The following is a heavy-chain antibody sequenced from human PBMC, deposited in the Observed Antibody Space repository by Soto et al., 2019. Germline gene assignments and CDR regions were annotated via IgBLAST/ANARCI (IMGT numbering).Heavy chain of an antibody. CDR3: ARDLEVVVLGVDHYYYYGMDV. J-gene: IGHJ6*02. V-gene: IGHV1-69*13. Sequence: SVKVSCKTSGGTFTSFAISWVRQAPGQGLEWMGGIIPIFETANYAQKFQGRVTITADEITGTAYMELRSLRSEDTGVYYCARDLEVVVLGVDHYYYYGMDVWG. CDR2: IIPIFETA. D-gene: IGHD2-15*01. CDR1: GGTFTSFA.